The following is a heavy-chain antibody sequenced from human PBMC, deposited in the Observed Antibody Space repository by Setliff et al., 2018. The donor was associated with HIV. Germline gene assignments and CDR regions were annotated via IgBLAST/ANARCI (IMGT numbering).Heavy chain of an antibody. CDR1: GGSISSHF. Sequence: PSETLSLTCIVSGGSISSHFWTWIRQPPGKRLEWIGNIYYSGSTNYNPSLKSRVIISVDTSKNLFSLTLSSVTAADTAAYYCAREGRPRGFDIWGQGTMVTVSS. V-gene: IGHV4-59*11. J-gene: IGHJ3*02. CDR2: IYYSGST. CDR3: AREGRPRGFDI.